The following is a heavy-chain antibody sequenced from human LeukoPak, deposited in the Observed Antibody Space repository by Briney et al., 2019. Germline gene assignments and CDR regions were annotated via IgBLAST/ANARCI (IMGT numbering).Heavy chain of an antibody. CDR2: IIPILDLT. J-gene: IGHJ4*02. V-gene: IGHV1-69*04. Sequence: SVKVPCKASGGTFSSYAISWVRQAPGQGLELMGRIIPILDLTNYAQRFQGRVTITADTSTSTVYMELNSLRSEDTAVYYCASRYYDSSRYYQYYFDYWGQGTLVTVSS. D-gene: IGHD3-22*01. CDR1: GGTFSSYA. CDR3: ASRYYDSSRYYQYYFDY.